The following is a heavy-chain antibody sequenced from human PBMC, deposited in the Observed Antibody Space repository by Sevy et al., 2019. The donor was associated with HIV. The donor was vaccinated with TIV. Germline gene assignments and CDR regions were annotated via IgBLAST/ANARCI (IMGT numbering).Heavy chain of an antibody. CDR3: ATTKDYYDSSGYPFDY. D-gene: IGHD3-22*01. J-gene: IGHJ4*02. CDR1: GYTLTELS. V-gene: IGHV1-24*01. CDR2: FDPEDGEK. Sequence: ASVKVSCKVSGYTLTELSMHWVRQAPGKGLEWMGRFDPEDGEKIYQQKFQGRVTLTEDTTTETAYMELSSLRSEDTAVYYCATTKDYYDSSGYPFDYWGQGTLVTVSS.